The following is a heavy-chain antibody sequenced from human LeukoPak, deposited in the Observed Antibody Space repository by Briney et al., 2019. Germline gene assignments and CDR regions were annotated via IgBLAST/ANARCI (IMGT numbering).Heavy chain of an antibody. J-gene: IGHJ4*02. Sequence: GGSVRLSCAACGFTFNSYSMNWVRQAAGKGLEGVSYISPCCNSIYYADSVKGRFTISRDNAKNSLYLQVNSLRDEDTALYSCATYTFLGATRRYFDFWGQGSLVTVSS. D-gene: IGHD1-26*01. CDR3: ATYTFLGATRRYFDF. CDR2: ISPCCNSI. V-gene: IGHV3-48*02. CDR1: GFTFNSYS.